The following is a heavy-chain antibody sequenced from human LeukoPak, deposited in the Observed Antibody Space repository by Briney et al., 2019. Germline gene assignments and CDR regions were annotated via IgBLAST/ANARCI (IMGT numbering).Heavy chain of an antibody. J-gene: IGHJ5*02. CDR2: IYSDGST. CDR3: ARELYGSGSYSHWFDP. D-gene: IGHD3-10*01. Sequence: PGGSLRLSCAASGFTVSSSYMSWVRQPPGKGLEWVSVIYSDGSTYYADSVKGRFTISRDNSKNTLYLQMNSLRAEDTAVYYCARELYGSGSYSHWFDPWGQGTLVTVSS. CDR1: GFTVSSSY. V-gene: IGHV3-66*01.